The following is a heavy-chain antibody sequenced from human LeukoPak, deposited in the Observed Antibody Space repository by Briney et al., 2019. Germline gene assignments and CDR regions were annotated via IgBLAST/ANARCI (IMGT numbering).Heavy chain of an antibody. Sequence: GGSLRLSCAASGFTFSNFAMSWVRQAPGKGLEWVSAISGRGDSTFYADSVQGRFTISRDNSKNTLYLQINGLRAEDTAVYYCAKAVGATTIVLVILDHWGQGTLVTVSS. CDR1: GFTFSNFA. CDR3: AKAVGATTIVLVILDH. CDR2: ISGRGDST. V-gene: IGHV3-23*01. J-gene: IGHJ4*02. D-gene: IGHD3-22*01.